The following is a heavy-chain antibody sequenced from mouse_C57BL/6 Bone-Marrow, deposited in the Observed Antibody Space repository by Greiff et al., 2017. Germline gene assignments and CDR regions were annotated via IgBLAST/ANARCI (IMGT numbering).Heavy chain of an antibody. V-gene: IGHV2-3*01. D-gene: IGHD1-1*01. Sequence: VKLMASGPGLVAPSQSLSITCTVSGFSLTSSGVSWVRQPPGKGLEWLGVLWGDGSTNSPSALISRLSISKDNSKSQVFLKLNSLQTDDTATYYCASLLLQSAWFADWGQGTLVTVSA. J-gene: IGHJ3*01. CDR1: GFSLTSSG. CDR2: LWGDGST. CDR3: ASLLLQSAWFAD.